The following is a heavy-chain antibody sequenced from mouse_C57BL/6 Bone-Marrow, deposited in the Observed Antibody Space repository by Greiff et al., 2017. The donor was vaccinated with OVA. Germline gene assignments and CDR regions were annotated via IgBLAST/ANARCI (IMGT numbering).Heavy chain of an antibody. CDR1: GSSFHTSA. Sequence: ELRLMGSGGGLVQPKGSLKLSCAAFGSSFHTSAMTWVRRAPGKGLEWVARFRSKSNNYATYYADSVKDRFTISRDDSESMLYLQMNNLKTEDTAMYYCVRHDSNDTTSYAMDYWGQGTSVTVSS. J-gene: IGHJ4*01. CDR3: VRHDSNDTTSYAMDY. V-gene: IGHV10-1*01. CDR2: FRSKSNNYAT. D-gene: IGHD2-12*01.